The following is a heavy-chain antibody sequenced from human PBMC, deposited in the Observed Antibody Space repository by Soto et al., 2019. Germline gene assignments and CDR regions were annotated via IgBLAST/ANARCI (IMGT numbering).Heavy chain of an antibody. J-gene: IGHJ4*02. CDR1: GFAISRGYY. D-gene: IGHD1-1*01. V-gene: IGHV4-38-2*02. CDR3: AREKVGTTFFDN. CDR2: IYPSVSS. Sequence: SETLSLTCSVSGFAISRGYYWSWVRQPPGKGLEWIGSIYPSVSSYHNPSLATRLRLSIDTSKDQFTLNLTSVTAADTALYFCAREKVGTTFFDNWGQGIQVTVSS.